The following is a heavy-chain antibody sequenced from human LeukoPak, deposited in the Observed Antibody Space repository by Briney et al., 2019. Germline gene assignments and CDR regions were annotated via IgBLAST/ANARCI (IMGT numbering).Heavy chain of an antibody. Sequence: SETLSLTCTVSGGSISSYYWSWIRQPAGKGLEWIVRIYTSGSTNYNPSLKSRVTMSVDTSKNQFSLKLSSVTAADTAVYYCARDQYCSSTSCYTGYNWFDPWGQGTLVTVSS. V-gene: IGHV4-4*07. CDR1: GGSISSYY. CDR3: ARDQYCSSTSCYTGYNWFDP. D-gene: IGHD2-2*02. J-gene: IGHJ5*02. CDR2: IYTSGST.